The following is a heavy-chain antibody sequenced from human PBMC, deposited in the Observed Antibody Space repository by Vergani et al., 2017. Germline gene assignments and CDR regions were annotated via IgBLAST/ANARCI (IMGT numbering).Heavy chain of an antibody. CDR2: ISESGDTT. J-gene: IGHJ4*02. D-gene: IGHD3-10*01. CDR1: GFTFRFYA. V-gene: IGHV3-23*01. CDR3: AKGGXNLGSGGLYFCFHY. Sequence: EVQLLESGGGLVQPGGSLRLSCAASGFTFRFYAMSWVRQGPGKGLEWVSGISESGDTTYYADSVRGRFTISRDDSKNTLYLQMNSLTTEDTAMYYCAKGGXNLGSGGLYFCFHYWGQGTRVTVSS.